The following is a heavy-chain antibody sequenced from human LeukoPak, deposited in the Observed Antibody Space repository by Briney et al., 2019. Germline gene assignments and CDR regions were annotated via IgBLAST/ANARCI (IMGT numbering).Heavy chain of an antibody. CDR3: AKPDSSGYYLRPFDY. D-gene: IGHD3-22*01. Sequence: GGSLRLSCAASGFTFSNYNMNWVRQAPGKGLEWVSSISSSNNYIYYADSVKGRFTISRDNAKNSLYLQMNSLRAEDTAVYYCAKPDSSGYYLRPFDYWGQGTLVTVSS. CDR1: GFTFSNYN. CDR2: ISSSNNYI. J-gene: IGHJ4*02. V-gene: IGHV3-21*01.